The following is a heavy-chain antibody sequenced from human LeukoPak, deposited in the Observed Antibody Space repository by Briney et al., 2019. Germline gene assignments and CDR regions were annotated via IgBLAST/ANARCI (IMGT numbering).Heavy chain of an antibody. CDR3: AKGYYYYGMDV. Sequence: PGRSLRPSCAASGFTFDDYAMHWVRQAPGKGLEWVSGISWNSGSIGYADSVKGRFTISRDNAKNSLYLQMNSLRAEDTALYYCAKGYYYYGMDVWGQGTTVTVSS. J-gene: IGHJ6*02. CDR2: ISWNSGSI. CDR1: GFTFDDYA. V-gene: IGHV3-9*01.